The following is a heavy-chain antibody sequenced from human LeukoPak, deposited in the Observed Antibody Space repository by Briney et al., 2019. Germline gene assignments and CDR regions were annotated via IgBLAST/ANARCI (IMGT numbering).Heavy chain of an antibody. D-gene: IGHD5-12*01. Sequence: PSETLSLTCSVSGDSIAATSYYWAWIRQPPGKGLEWIGSIYYGGNINYDPSLQSRVTISIDTSKNQFSLSLTSVTAADTAVYFCARQIRYTYDPNWFHHWGQGTLVTVSS. J-gene: IGHJ5*02. CDR1: GDSIAATSYY. V-gene: IGHV4-39*01. CDR3: ARQIRYTYDPNWFHH. CDR2: IYYGGNI.